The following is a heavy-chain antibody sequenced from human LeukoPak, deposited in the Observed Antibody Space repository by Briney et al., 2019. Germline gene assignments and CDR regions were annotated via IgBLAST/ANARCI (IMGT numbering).Heavy chain of an antibody. CDR2: IYHSGST. J-gene: IGHJ4*02. Sequence: GSLRLSCAASGFTVSSNYMSWVRQAPGKGLEWIGSIYHSGSTYYNPSLKSRVTISVDTSKSQFSLRLNSVTAADTAVYYCARDADPTAYYGSGSSIDYWGQGTLVTVSS. CDR1: GFTVSSNY. V-gene: IGHV4-38-2*02. D-gene: IGHD3-10*01. CDR3: ARDADPTAYYGSGSSIDY.